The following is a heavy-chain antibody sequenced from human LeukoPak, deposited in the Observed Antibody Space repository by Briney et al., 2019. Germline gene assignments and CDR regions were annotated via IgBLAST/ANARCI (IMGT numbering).Heavy chain of an antibody. J-gene: IGHJ5*02. CDR3: ARDRTVVVVVAATQAHWFDP. Sequence: SETLSLTCTVSGDSISSSSYYWGWIRQPPGKGLEWIGSFSYSGSTYYNPSLKSRVTISVDTSKHQFSLKLSSVTAADTAVYYCARDRTVVVVVAATQAHWFDPWGQGTLVTVSS. V-gene: IGHV4-39*07. CDR2: FSYSGST. D-gene: IGHD2-15*01. CDR1: GDSISSSSYY.